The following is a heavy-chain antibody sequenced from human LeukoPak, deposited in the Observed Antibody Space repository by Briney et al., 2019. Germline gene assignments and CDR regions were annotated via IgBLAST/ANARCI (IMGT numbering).Heavy chain of an antibody. CDR3: TKDRQGPAAGAWYFDS. J-gene: IGHJ4*02. CDR2: ITAIDGRT. V-gene: IGHV3-23*01. CDR1: GFTFSSTT. Sequence: GGSLRLPCVASGFTFSSTTMGWVRQAPGRGLEWVSSITAIDGRTYYADSVRGRFTISRDNSKNTVYLQLNSLRAGDTAIYYCTKDRQGPAAGAWYFDSWGQGTLVTVSS. D-gene: IGHD2-15*01.